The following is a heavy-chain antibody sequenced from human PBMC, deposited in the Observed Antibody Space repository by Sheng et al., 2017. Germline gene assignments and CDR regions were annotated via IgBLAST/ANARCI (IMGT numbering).Heavy chain of an antibody. CDR2: IYTSGST. CDR3: ARDLGPFYCSSTSCYLYDY. J-gene: IGHJ4*02. CDR1: GGSISSYY. D-gene: IGHD2-2*01. Sequence: QVQLQESGPGLVKPSETLSLTCTVSGGSISSYYWSWIRQPAGKGLEWIGRIYTSGSTTTTPPSRVEVTMSVDTSKNQFSLKLSSVTAADTAVYYCARDLGPFYCSSTSCYLYDYWGQGTLVTVSS. V-gene: IGHV4-4*07.